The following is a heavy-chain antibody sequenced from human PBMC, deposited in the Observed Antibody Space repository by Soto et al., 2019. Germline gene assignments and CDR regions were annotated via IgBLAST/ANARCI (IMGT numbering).Heavy chain of an antibody. V-gene: IGHV3-7*01. CDR2: SKQDGRER. J-gene: IGHJ5*02. D-gene: IGHD3-16*01. CDR3: AGYGVRNCAYNGRLDP. Sequence: GGTLRLSCAASGFSFSSYWMTWVRLAPAKGLEWVANSKQDGRERVYVAYVKGRITSFRENAKNLEYLQMVSLTPVDTAVYFCAGYGVRNCAYNGRLDPWGKGTLVTVSS. CDR1: GFSFSSYW.